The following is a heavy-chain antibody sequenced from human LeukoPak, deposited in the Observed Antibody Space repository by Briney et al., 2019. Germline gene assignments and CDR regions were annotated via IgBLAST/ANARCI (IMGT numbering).Heavy chain of an antibody. CDR3: ARSDPPMIVDAFDI. Sequence: PGGSLRLSCAASGFTFSDYYMSWIRQAPGKGLEWVSYISSSGSTIYYADSVKGRFTISRDNAKNSLYLQMNSLRAEDTAVYYCARSDPPMIVDAFDIWGQGTMVTVSS. D-gene: IGHD3-22*01. J-gene: IGHJ3*02. CDR1: GFTFSDYY. CDR2: ISSSGSTI. V-gene: IGHV3-11*04.